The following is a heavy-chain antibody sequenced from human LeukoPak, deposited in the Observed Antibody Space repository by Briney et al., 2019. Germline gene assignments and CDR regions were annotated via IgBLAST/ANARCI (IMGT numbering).Heavy chain of an antibody. CDR3: ARLGYRSGGSCQHDF. CDR2: IHYSGTT. CDR1: GGSISSTYF. D-gene: IGHD2-15*01. Sequence: PSETLSLTCTVSGGSISSTYFWAWIRQPPGKGLEWIATIHYSGTTYYKPSLRSRVTISVDTSANQFSLKLTSVPAADTAVYFCARLGYRSGGSCQHDFWGQGTLVTVSS. J-gene: IGHJ4*02. V-gene: IGHV4-39*01.